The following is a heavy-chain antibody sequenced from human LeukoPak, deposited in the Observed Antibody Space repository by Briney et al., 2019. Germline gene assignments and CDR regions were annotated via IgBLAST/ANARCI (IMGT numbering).Heavy chain of an antibody. V-gene: IGHV1-8*01. CDR3: ARSASGTGYTA. Sequence: VSVKVSCKASGYTFTNDDISWVRQATGQGLEWIGKMNPNSGNTGYAQKFQSRVTMTRSTSVSTVHMELNSLTSEDTAVYFCARSASGTGYTAWGQGTLVTVSS. J-gene: IGHJ4*02. D-gene: IGHD3-9*01. CDR2: MNPNSGNT. CDR1: GYTFTNDD.